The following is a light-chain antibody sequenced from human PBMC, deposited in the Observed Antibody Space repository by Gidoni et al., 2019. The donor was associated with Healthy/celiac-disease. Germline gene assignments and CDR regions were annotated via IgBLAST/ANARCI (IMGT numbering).Light chain of an antibody. Sequence: QSALTHPASVSGSPGQSITISCTATSSDVGGYNYVSWYQQNPGKAPKLMIYDVSNRPAGVSNRFSGSKSGNTASLTISGLQAEDEADYYCSSYTSSSTRVVGGGTKLTVL. CDR1: SSDVGGYNY. J-gene: IGLJ2*01. V-gene: IGLV2-14*01. CDR2: DVS. CDR3: SSYTSSSTRV.